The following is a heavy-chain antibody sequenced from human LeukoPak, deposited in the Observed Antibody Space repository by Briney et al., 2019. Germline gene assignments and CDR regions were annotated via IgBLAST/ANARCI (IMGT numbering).Heavy chain of an antibody. V-gene: IGHV3-33*06. CDR1: GFTFSSYG. CDR3: AKEYYDSSGRNLNWFDP. D-gene: IGHD3-22*01. CDR2: IWYDGSNK. J-gene: IGHJ5*02. Sequence: EGSLRLSCAASGFTFSSYGMHWVRQAPGKGLEWVAVIWYDGSNKYYADSVKGRFTISRDSSKNTLYLQMNSLRAEDTAVYYCAKEYYDSSGRNLNWFDPWGQGTLVTVSS.